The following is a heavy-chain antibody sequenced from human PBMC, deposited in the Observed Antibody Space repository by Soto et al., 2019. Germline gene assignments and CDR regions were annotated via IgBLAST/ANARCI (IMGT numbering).Heavy chain of an antibody. V-gene: IGHV4-61*08. J-gene: IGHJ4*02. CDR1: GGSISSGGYY. Sequence: PSETLSLTCTVSGGSISSGGYYWSWIRQHPGKGLEWIGNIYYSGSTNYNPSLKSRVTISVDTSKNQFSLKLSSVTAADTAVYYCARARRGYGDYGHDYWGQGTLVTVSS. D-gene: IGHD4-17*01. CDR3: ARARRGYGDYGHDY. CDR2: IYYSGST.